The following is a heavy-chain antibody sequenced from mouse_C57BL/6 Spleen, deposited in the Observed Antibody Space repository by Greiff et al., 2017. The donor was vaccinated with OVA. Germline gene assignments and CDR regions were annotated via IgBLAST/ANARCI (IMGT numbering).Heavy chain of an antibody. CDR2: ISYDGSN. Sequence: EVQLQESGPGLVKPSQSLSLTCSVTGYSITSGYYWNWIRQFPGNKLEWMGYISYDGSNNYNPSLKNRISITRDTSKNQFFLKLNSVTTEDTATYYCARAEDYTWFAYWGQGTLVTVSA. D-gene: IGHD2-12*01. J-gene: IGHJ3*01. CDR3: ARAEDYTWFAY. V-gene: IGHV3-6*01. CDR1: GYSITSGYY.